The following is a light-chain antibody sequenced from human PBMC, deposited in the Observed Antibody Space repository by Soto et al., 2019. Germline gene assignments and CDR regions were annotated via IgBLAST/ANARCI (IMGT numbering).Light chain of an antibody. Sequence: EIVLTQSPATLSLSPGERATLSCRASQSVSYYLAWYQQKPGQAPRLLIHDASTRATGVPARFSGSGSGTDFTLTISRLAPDDFAFYYCQQYGSSPPYTFGQGTKLDIK. V-gene: IGKV3-20*01. CDR1: QSVSYY. CDR2: DAS. J-gene: IGKJ2*01. CDR3: QQYGSSPPYT.